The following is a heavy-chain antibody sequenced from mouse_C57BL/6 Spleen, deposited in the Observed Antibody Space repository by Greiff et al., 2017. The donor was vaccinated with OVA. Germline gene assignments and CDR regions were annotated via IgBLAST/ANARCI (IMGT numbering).Heavy chain of an antibody. V-gene: IGHV5-12*01. Sequence: VHLVESGGGLVQPGGSLKLSCAASGFTFRDYYMYWVRPTPEKRLEWVAYISNGGGSTYYPDTVKGRFTISRDNAKNTLYLQMSRLKSEDTAMYYCARHRDYDYWGQGTSVTVSS. D-gene: IGHD2-13*01. J-gene: IGHJ4*01. CDR2: ISNGGGST. CDR1: GFTFRDYY. CDR3: ARHRDYDY.